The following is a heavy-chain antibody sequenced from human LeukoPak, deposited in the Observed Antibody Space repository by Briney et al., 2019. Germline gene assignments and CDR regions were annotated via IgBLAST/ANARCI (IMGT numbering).Heavy chain of an antibody. D-gene: IGHD3-9*01. J-gene: IGHJ5*02. CDR1: GFIFNSYS. Sequence: PGGSLRLSCAASGFIFNSYSMNWVRQAPGKGLEWVSSISSSSSYIYYADSVKGRFTISRDNAKNSLYLQMNSLRAEDTAVYYCARAPYYDIAPNNWFDPWGQGTLVTVSS. CDR3: ARAPYYDIAPNNWFDP. CDR2: ISSSSSYI. V-gene: IGHV3-21*01.